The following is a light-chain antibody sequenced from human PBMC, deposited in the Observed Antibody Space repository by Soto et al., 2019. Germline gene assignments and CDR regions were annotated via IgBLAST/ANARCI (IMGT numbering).Light chain of an antibody. J-gene: IGKJ2*01. CDR1: QSISSY. V-gene: IGKV1-39*01. CDR2: GAS. Sequence: DIQMTQSPSSLSASVGDRVTITCRASQSISSYLNWYQQKPGKAPKLLIYGASSLQSGAPSRFSGSASGTDFTLTRSSLQPEDFATYYCQQSYTTPHFGQGTKLEIK. CDR3: QQSYTTPH.